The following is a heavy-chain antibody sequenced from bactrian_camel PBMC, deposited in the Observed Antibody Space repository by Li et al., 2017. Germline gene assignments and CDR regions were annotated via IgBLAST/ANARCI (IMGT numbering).Heavy chain of an antibody. CDR3: ARRPIAGGSVVEGY. V-gene: IGHV3S55*01. Sequence: HVQLVESGGGSVQAGGTLRLSCAVSGYTYSTACMAWFRQAPGKEREGVAGIDRVGSTSYADSVKGRFTIYRDNAKSTLYLQMNSLKTEDTAVYYCARRPIAGGSVVEGYWGQGTQVTVS. D-gene: IGHD2*01. CDR1: GYTYSTAC. J-gene: IGHJ6*01. CDR2: IDRVGST.